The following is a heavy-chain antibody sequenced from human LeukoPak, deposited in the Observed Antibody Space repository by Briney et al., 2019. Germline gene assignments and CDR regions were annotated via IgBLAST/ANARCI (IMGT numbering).Heavy chain of an antibody. J-gene: IGHJ5*02. D-gene: IGHD6-19*01. Sequence: HSGGSLRLSCAASGFTFSSYAMSWVCQAPGKGLEWVSAISGSGGSTYYADSVKGRFTISRDNSKNTLYLQMNSLRAEDTAVYYCAKDGLSVAGGPFDPWGQGTLVTVSS. CDR2: ISGSGGST. CDR3: AKDGLSVAGGPFDP. V-gene: IGHV3-23*01. CDR1: GFTFSSYA.